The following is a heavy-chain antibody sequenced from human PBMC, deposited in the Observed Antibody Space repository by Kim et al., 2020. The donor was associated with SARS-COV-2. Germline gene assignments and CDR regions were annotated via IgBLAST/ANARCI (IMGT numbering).Heavy chain of an antibody. V-gene: IGHV4-34*01. Sequence: YTPHLQKRVPITVDTTKNQFSLELSSVTAADTAVYYCARGRGGTYYGSGSWGQGTLVTVSS. D-gene: IGHD3-10*01. J-gene: IGHJ4*02. CDR3: ARGRGGTYYGSGS.